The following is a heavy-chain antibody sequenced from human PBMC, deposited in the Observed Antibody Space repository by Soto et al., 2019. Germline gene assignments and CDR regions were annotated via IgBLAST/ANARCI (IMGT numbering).Heavy chain of an antibody. CDR3: ARLHYDFWSGQNYYYYMDV. Sequence: QVQLQESGPGLVKPSETLSLTCTVSGGSISSYXXXWIRQPPGKGLEWIGYIYYSGSTXXXPPLKSRVTISVDTAKNQFSLKLSSVTAADTAVYYCARLHYDFWSGQNYYYYMDVWGKGTTVTVSS. J-gene: IGHJ6*03. D-gene: IGHD3-3*01. V-gene: IGHV4-59*08. CDR2: IYYSGST. CDR1: GGSISSYX.